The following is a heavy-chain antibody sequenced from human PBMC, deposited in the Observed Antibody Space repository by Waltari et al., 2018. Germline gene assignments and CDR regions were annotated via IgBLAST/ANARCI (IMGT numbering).Heavy chain of an antibody. V-gene: IGHV3-7*03. CDR3: AGGRYVPGP. CDR2: TKEDGSEK. J-gene: IGHJ5*02. Sequence: EVQLVESGGGLVQPGGSLRLCCAASGFTFSSYSMTWVRQGPGKGLGWVGNTKEDGSEKKYGDAGKGRLTISRDNAKNSLYLEMNSLRVEDTAVYYCAGGRYVPGPWGQGTLVTVSS. CDR1: GFTFSSYS. D-gene: IGHD3-10*02.